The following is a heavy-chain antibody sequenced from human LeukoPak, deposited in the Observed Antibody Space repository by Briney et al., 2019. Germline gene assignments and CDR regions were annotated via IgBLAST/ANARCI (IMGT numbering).Heavy chain of an antibody. CDR2: ISSSSSYI. CDR3: AREIAVAGKGLD. D-gene: IGHD6-19*01. V-gene: IGHV3-21*01. J-gene: IGHJ4*02. Sequence: GGSLRLSCAASGFTFSSYSMNWVRQAPGKGLEWVSSISSSSSYIYYADSVKGRFTISRDNAKNSLYLQMNSLRAEDTAVYYCAREIAVAGKGLDWGQGTLVTVSS. CDR1: GFTFSSYS.